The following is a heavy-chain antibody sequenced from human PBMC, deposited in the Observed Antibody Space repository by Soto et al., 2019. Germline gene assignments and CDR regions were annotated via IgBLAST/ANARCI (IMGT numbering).Heavy chain of an antibody. CDR3: ARQPYDSTGYYYGA. CDR1: GGSFSSSTYY. D-gene: IGHD3-22*01. V-gene: IGHV4-39*01. CDR2: MYSGVNT. J-gene: IGHJ5*02. Sequence: QLQLQESGPGLVKPSETLSLTCTVSGGSFSSSTYYWGWIRQPPGKGLEWIGSMYSGVNTYYNPSLKSRVTVSVDTSKNHFSLKLTSVTAADTAMYYCARQPYDSTGYYYGAWGQGTLVTVSS.